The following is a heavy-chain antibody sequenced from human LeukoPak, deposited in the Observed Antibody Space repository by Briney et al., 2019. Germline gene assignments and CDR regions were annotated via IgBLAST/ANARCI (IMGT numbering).Heavy chain of an antibody. CDR2: ISSSGTTI. J-gene: IGHJ3*02. V-gene: IGHV3-11*01. CDR3: AKAKQWLVRDAFDI. CDR1: GFTFSDYY. Sequence: GGSLRLSCVASGFTFSDYYMNWIRQAPGKGLEWVSYISSSGTTIYYADSVKGRFTISRDNAQNSLYLQMNSLRAEDTAVYYCAKAKQWLVRDAFDIWGQGTMVTVSS. D-gene: IGHD6-19*01.